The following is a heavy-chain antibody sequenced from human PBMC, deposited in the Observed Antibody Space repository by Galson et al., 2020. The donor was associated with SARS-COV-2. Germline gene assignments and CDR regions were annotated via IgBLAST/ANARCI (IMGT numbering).Heavy chain of an antibody. V-gene: IGHV3-30-3*01. D-gene: IGHD4-17*01. CDR1: GFTISSYG. Sequence: WGSLRLSCAASGFTISSYGMHWVRQAPGKGLEWVAVISYDGSNSYHADSVKGRFTISKDNSKNTLYLQMNNLRAEDTAVYYCARPINHDYGGWFDPWGQGTLVTVSS. J-gene: IGHJ5*02. CDR3: ARPINHDYGGWFDP. CDR2: ISYDGSNS.